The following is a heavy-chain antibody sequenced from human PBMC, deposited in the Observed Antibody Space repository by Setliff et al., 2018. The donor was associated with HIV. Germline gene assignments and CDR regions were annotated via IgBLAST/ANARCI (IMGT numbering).Heavy chain of an antibody. V-gene: IGHV1-3*01. CDR1: GYSFTNYA. CDR3: ARERNYYGSGSYLDY. J-gene: IGHJ4*02. CDR2: INVGNDNT. Sequence: GASVKVSCKASGYSFTNYAMHWVRQAPGQRLEWMGWINVGNDNTKYSQRLQDRVTIARDTSASTAYMELSSLRSEDTAVYYCARERNYYGSGSYLDYWGQGTLVTVSS. D-gene: IGHD3-10*01.